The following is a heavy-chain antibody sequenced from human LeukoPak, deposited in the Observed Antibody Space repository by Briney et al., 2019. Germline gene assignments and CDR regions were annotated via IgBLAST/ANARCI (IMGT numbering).Heavy chain of an antibody. D-gene: IGHD5-12*01. CDR2: IYSGGST. J-gene: IGHJ6*02. V-gene: IGHV3-66*02. CDR1: GFTVSSNY. Sequence: GGSLGLSCAASGFTVSSNYMSWVRQAPGKGLEWVSVIYSGGSTYYADSVKGRFTIYRDNSKNTLYLQMNSLRAEDTAVYYCARVGTGYDYDYYGMDVWGQGTTVTVSS. CDR3: ARVGTGYDYDYYGMDV.